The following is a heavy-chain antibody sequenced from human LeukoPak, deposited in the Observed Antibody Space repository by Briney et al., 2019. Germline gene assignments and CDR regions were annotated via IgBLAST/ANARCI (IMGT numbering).Heavy chain of an antibody. CDR2: ISYSGIT. CDR1: SGSISSFY. Sequence: SETLSLTCTVSSGSISSFYWSWLRQPPGKGLEWIGYISYSGITKYNPSLKSRVTISIDTSKNQFSLKLSSVTAADTAVYYCARPLGWGATTDAFDIWGQGTMVTVSS. CDR3: ARPLGWGATTDAFDI. J-gene: IGHJ3*02. V-gene: IGHV4-59*12. D-gene: IGHD1-26*01.